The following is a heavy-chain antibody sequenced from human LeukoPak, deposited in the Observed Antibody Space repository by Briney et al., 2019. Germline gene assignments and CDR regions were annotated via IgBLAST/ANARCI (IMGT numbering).Heavy chain of an antibody. CDR1: GFTFDDYS. Sequence: PGRSLRLSCAVSGFTFDDYSMHWVRQVPGKGLEWVSGISWNSDTIGYADSVKGRFTISRDNAKNSLYLQMNSLRAEDKAFYYCATNGGGDSGYGNFDYWGQGTLVTVSS. V-gene: IGHV3-9*01. D-gene: IGHD5-12*01. J-gene: IGHJ4*02. CDR2: ISWNSDTI. CDR3: ATNGGGDSGYGNFDY.